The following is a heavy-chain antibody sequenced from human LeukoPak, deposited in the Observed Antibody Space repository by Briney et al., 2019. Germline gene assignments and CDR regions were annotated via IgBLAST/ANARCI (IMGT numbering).Heavy chain of an antibody. CDR2: IYTSGST. CDR1: GGSISSYY. J-gene: IGHJ5*02. D-gene: IGHD3-3*01. V-gene: IGHV4-4*07. CDR3: ARGARMYYDFWSGRGPFDP. Sequence: SETLSLTCTVSGGSISSYYWSWIRQPAGKGLEWIGRIYTSGSTNYNPSLKSRVTISVDTSKNQFSLKLSSVTAADTAVYYCARGARMYYDFWSGRGPFDPWGQGTLVTVSS.